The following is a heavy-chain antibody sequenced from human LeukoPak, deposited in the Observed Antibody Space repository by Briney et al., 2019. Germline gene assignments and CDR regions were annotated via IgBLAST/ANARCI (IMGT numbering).Heavy chain of an antibody. Sequence: GGSLRLSCAASGFTFSTYAMHWVSQAPGKGLEWVAVILYDGTNQYYADSVKGRFTISRDNSRNTLYLQMNSLKVEDTAVYYCARDFRDYRDYVAYFDSSGQGTLVTVSS. CDR1: GFTFSTYA. CDR3: ARDFRDYRDYVAYFDS. CDR2: ILYDGTNQ. J-gene: IGHJ4*02. D-gene: IGHD4-17*01. V-gene: IGHV3-30-3*01.